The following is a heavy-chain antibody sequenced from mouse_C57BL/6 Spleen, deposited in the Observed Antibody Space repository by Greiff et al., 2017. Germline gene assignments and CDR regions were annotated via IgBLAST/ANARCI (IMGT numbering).Heavy chain of an antibody. CDR1: GYTFTDYY. J-gene: IGHJ4*01. D-gene: IGHD1-1*01. CDR2: IYPGSGNT. V-gene: IGHV1-76*01. Sequence: VQLQQSGAELVRPGASVKLSCKASGYTFTDYYINWVKQRPGQGLEWIARIYPGSGNTYYNEKFKGKATLTAEKSSSTAYMQLSSLTSEYSAVYFCARDYGSTYLTSYYAMDYWGQGTSVTVSS. CDR3: ARDYGSTYLTSYYAMDY.